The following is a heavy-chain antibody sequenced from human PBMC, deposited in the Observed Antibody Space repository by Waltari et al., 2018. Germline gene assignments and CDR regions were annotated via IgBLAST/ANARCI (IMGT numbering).Heavy chain of an antibody. Sequence: QLQLQESGPGLVKPSETLSLTCTVSGGSISSSSYYWGWIRQPPGKGLEWIGSIYYSGSTYYNPSLKSRVTISVDTSKNQFSLKLSSVTAADTAVYYCARQGLYYYGSGSYYGNYYYGMDVWGQGP. J-gene: IGHJ6*02. CDR3: ARQGLYYYGSGSYYGNYYYGMDV. CDR1: GGSISSSSYY. V-gene: IGHV4-39*01. D-gene: IGHD3-10*01. CDR2: IYYSGST.